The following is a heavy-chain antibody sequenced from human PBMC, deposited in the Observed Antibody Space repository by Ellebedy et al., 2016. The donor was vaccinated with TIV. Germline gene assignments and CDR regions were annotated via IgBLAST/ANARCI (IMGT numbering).Heavy chain of an antibody. D-gene: IGHD2/OR15-2a*01. CDR1: GFTFSNYW. V-gene: IGHV3-74*01. Sequence: GESLKISCAASGFTFSNYWMHWVRQAPGKGLVWVSQINIDGSGTNYADSVKGRFSISRDNSKSTLYLQMNSLRAEDTAVYYCAKKVGTGLSLDYWGQGMLVTVSS. CDR3: AKKVGTGLSLDY. J-gene: IGHJ4*02. CDR2: INIDGSGT.